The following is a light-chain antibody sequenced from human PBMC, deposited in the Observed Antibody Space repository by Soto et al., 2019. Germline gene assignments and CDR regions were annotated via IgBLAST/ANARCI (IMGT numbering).Light chain of an antibody. J-gene: IGLJ3*02. CDR3: QSYDSSLSGWV. V-gene: IGLV1-40*01. Sequence: QCVLTQAPSGSGAPGQKVTISCTRSSSNIGAAYDVHWYQHLPGTAPKLLIYGNNNRPSGVPDRFSGSKSGTSASLAITGLQAEDEADYYCQSYDSSLSGWVFGGGTKLTVL. CDR2: GNN. CDR1: SSNIGAAYD.